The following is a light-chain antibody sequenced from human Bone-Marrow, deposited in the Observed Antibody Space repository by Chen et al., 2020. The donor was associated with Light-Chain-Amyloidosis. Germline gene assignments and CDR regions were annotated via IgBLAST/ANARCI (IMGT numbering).Light chain of an antibody. CDR3: QKYNLAPWT. Sequence: DTQMTKSPSSLSASVGDRVTITCRASQGINNDLAWYQQKPGKVPKLLIYGASTLQSGVTSRFSGSGSGTDFTLTISSLQPEDVATYYCQKYNLAPWTVGQGTKVEIK. J-gene: IGKJ1*01. CDR1: QGINND. V-gene: IGKV1-27*01. CDR2: GAS.